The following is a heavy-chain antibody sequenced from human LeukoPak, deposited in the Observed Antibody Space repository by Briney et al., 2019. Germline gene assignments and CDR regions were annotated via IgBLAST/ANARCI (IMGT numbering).Heavy chain of an antibody. V-gene: IGHV4-59*08. CDR2: IFYSGST. Sequence: SETLSLTCAVSGGSMSSYYWSWIRQAPGKGLEWIGYIFYSGSTNYNPSLKSRVTISVDTSKNQFSLKLSSVTAADTAVYYCARTLDCSSSSCSYGMDVWGQGTTVTVPS. CDR1: GGSMSSYY. D-gene: IGHD2-2*01. CDR3: ARTLDCSSSSCSYGMDV. J-gene: IGHJ6*02.